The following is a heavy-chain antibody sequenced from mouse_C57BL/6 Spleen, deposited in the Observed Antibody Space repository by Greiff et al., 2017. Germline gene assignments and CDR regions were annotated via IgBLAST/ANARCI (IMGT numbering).Heavy chain of an antibody. CDR2: ISSGSSTI. V-gene: IGHV5-17*01. CDR1: GFTFSDYG. D-gene: IGHD3-2*02. Sequence: EVQRVESGGGLVKPGGSLKLSCAASGFTFSDYGMHWVRQAPETGLEWVAYISSGSSTIYYADTVKGRFTISRDNAKNTLFLQMSSLRSEDTAMYYCARGSSGYCFDYWGQGTTLTVSS. J-gene: IGHJ2*01. CDR3: ARGSSGYCFDY.